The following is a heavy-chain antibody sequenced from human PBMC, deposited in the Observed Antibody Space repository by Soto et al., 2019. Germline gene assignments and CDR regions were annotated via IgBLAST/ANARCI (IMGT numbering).Heavy chain of an antibody. J-gene: IGHJ6*02. Sequence: GGSLRLSCAASGFTVSSNYMSWVRQAPGKGLEWVSVIYSGGSTYYADSVKGRFTISRHNSKNTLYLQMNSLRAEDTAVYYCASPYSSSSYYYYGMDVWGQGTMVTVSS. CDR3: ASPYSSSSYYYYGMDV. CDR2: IYSGGST. V-gene: IGHV3-66*01. D-gene: IGHD6-6*01. CDR1: GFTVSSNY.